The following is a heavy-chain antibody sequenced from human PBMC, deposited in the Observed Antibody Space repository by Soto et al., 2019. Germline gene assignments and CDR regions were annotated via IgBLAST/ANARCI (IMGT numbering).Heavy chain of an antibody. V-gene: IGHV4-4*07. Sequence: SETLSLTCSVSGGSISKFYWSWIRKTAGKGLEWMGRVYATGTTDYNPSLRSRVAMSVDISKKTFSLRLTSVTAADTGVYYCVRDGSKTLRDWFDPWGQGKLVTVSS. CDR1: GGSISKFY. CDR2: VYATGTT. J-gene: IGHJ5*02. CDR3: VRDGSKTLRDWFDP. D-gene: IGHD4-17*01.